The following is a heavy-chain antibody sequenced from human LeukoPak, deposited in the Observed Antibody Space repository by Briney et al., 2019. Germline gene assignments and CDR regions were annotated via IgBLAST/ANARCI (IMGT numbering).Heavy chain of an antibody. V-gene: IGHV3-7*01. CDR3: ARDGELLALDY. J-gene: IGHJ4*02. CDR1: GFTFSSYW. Sequence: GGSLRLSCAASGFTFSSYWMSWVRQAPGKGLEWVANIKQDGSEKYYVDSVKRRFTISRDNAKNSLYLQMNSLRAEDTAVYYCARDGELLALDYWGQGTLVTVSS. CDR2: IKQDGSEK. D-gene: IGHD3-10*01.